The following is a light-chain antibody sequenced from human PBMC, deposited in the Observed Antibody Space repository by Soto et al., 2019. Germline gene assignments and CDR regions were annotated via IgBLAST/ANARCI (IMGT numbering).Light chain of an antibody. J-gene: IGLJ1*01. CDR3: QSYASSLSYV. CDR1: SSNIGAGYD. Sequence: QSVLTQPPSVSGAPGQRVTISCTGSSSNIGAGYDVYWYQQLPGTAPKLLIYGNSNRPSGVPDRFSGSKSGTSASLAITGLQAEDEADSYCQSYASSLSYVFGTGTKLTVL. CDR2: GNS. V-gene: IGLV1-40*01.